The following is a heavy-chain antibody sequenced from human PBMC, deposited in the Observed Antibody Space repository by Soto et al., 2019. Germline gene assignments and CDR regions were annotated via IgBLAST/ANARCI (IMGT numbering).Heavy chain of an antibody. V-gene: IGHV3-66*04. Sequence: PGGSLRLSCAASGFTVGNNYMSWVRQAPTKGLEWLSVIFGDGRTYYADSVKGRFTVSRDSSENTLFLQINNLRAEDTAVYYCAKLLDYGVSTYLLGSRGDSNDYWGQGTLVTVSS. CDR1: GFTVGNNY. CDR2: IFGDGRT. CDR3: AKLLDYGVSTYLLGSRGDSNDY. J-gene: IGHJ4*02. D-gene: IGHD4-17*01.